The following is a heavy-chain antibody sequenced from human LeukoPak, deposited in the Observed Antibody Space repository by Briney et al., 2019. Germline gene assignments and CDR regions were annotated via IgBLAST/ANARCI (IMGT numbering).Heavy chain of an antibody. D-gene: IGHD5-18*01. CDR3: ARARDGYSYGYLGY. J-gene: IGHJ4*02. CDR2: IYYSGST. CDR1: GGSISSYY. V-gene: IGHV4-59*01. Sequence: SETLSLTCTVSGGSISSYYRSWIRQPPGKGLEWIGYIYYSGSTNYNPSLKSRVTISVDTSKNQFSLKLSSVTAADTAVYYCARARDGYSYGYLGYWGQGTLVTVSS.